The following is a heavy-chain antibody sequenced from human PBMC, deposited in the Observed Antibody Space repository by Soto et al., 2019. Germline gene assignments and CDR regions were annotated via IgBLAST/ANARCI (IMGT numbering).Heavy chain of an antibody. V-gene: IGHV1-69*13. Sequence: ASVKVSCKASGGTFSSYAISWVRQAPGQGLEWMGGIIPIFGTANYAQKFQGRVTITADEATSTAYMELSSLRSEDTAVYYCARGGSSWGYYFWGGYYSSSGYYYMDVWGKGTTVTVSS. CDR1: GGTFSSYA. CDR2: IIPIFGTA. J-gene: IGHJ6*03. D-gene: IGHD3-3*01. CDR3: ARGGSSWGYYFWGGYYSSSGYYYMDV.